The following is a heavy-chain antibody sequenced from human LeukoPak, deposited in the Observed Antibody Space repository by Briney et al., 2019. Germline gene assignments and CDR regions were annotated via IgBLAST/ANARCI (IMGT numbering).Heavy chain of an antibody. Sequence: PSETLSLTCTVSDGSISSYYWSWIRQPPGKGLEWIGYIYYSGSTNYNPSLKSRVTLIVDTSKSQFSLRLTSVTAADTAVYYCASRVAVAGTGGGFDYWGQGTLVTVSS. J-gene: IGHJ4*02. CDR3: ASRVAVAGTGGGFDY. CDR2: IYYSGST. V-gene: IGHV4-59*01. CDR1: DGSISSYY. D-gene: IGHD6-19*01.